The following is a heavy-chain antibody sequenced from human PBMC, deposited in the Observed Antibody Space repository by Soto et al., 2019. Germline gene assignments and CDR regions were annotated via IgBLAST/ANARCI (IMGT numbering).Heavy chain of an antibody. Sequence: VQLVESGGGLVQPGRSLRLSCAASGFTFDDYAMHWVRQAPGKGLEWVSGISWNSGSRGYADSVMGRFTISRDNAKNSLSLQMNSLRPEDTALYYCTKARGLTGAKFDSWGQGTLVIVSS. J-gene: IGHJ4*02. V-gene: IGHV3-9*01. CDR3: TKARGLTGAKFDS. CDR2: ISWNSGSR. D-gene: IGHD3-10*01. CDR1: GFTFDDYA.